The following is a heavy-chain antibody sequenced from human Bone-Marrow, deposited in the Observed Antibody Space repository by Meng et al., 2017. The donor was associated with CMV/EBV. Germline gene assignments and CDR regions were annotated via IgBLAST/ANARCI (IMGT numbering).Heavy chain of an antibody. CDR2: INQDGSEK. V-gene: IGHV3-7*01. CDR1: RFTFSTYA. D-gene: IGHD3-22*01. J-gene: IGHJ4*02. CDR3: ARSYLILVAGRAFFDA. Sequence: GGSLRLSCAASRFTFSTYAMHWVRQAPGKGLEWVANINQDGSEKYYVDSVKGQFTISRDNAKNLLYLQLNSLRVGDTAVYYCARSYLILVAGRAFFDAWGQGTRVTGSS.